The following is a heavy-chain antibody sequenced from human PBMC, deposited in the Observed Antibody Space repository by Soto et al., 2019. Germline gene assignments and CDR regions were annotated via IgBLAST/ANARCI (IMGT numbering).Heavy chain of an antibody. V-gene: IGHV1-18*01. Sequence: QVELMQSGPEVKKPGASVKVSCKTFGYIFTDYGISWVRQAPGQGLEWGGWIRDYNYKQNYAKSLQGRVNVTTDTSTKTAYLEWTGLRPGDTAVYYWTRAAARFDFVWERNDACDIWGQGTMVIVSS. CDR1: GYIFTDYG. D-gene: IGHD3-16*01. CDR3: TRAAARFDFVWERNDACDI. CDR2: IRDYNYKQ. J-gene: IGHJ3*02.